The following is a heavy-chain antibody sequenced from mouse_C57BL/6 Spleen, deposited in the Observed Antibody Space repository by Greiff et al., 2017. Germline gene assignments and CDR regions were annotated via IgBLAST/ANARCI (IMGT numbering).Heavy chain of an antibody. J-gene: IGHJ2*01. V-gene: IGHV14-4*01. CDR1: GFNIKDDY. Sequence: DVQLQESGAELVRPGASVKLSCTASGFNIKDDYMHWVKQRPEQGLEWIGWIDPENGDTEYASKFQGKATITADTSSNPAYLQLSSLTSEDTAVYYCTTWRSAFDYWGQGTTLTVSS. CDR2: IDPENGDT. CDR3: TTWRSAFDY.